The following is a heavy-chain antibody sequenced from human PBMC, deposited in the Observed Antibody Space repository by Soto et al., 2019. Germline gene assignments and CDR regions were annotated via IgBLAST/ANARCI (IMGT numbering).Heavy chain of an antibody. Sequence: QVQLQESGPGLVKPSETLSLTCTVSGWSINTYYWRWIRQPPGKGLEWIGYIYYRANPNYNPSPKSQVTISQDTSKNQFCLKLRYVTAADTAVYYCARHYGDGNDYVDYWGQGTLVTVSS. J-gene: IGHJ4*02. CDR3: ARHYGDGNDYVDY. V-gene: IGHV4-59*08. D-gene: IGHD5-12*01. CDR2: IYYRANP. CDR1: GWSINTYY.